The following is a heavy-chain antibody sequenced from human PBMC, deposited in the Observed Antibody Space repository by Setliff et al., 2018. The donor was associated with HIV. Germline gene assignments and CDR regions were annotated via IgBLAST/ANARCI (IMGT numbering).Heavy chain of an antibody. D-gene: IGHD3-16*01. CDR3: ARSGGIGNYHWDI. V-gene: IGHV3-21*01. CDR1: GFTFRSYC. Sequence: GESLRLSCVASGFTFRSYCMDWFRQAPGKGLEWVSSISYGSSYIYQSESVRGRFTISRDDAKKSLYLQMNSLGAEDTAVYYCARSGGIGNYHWDIWGKGTTVTVSS. J-gene: IGHJ6*03. CDR2: ISYGSSYI.